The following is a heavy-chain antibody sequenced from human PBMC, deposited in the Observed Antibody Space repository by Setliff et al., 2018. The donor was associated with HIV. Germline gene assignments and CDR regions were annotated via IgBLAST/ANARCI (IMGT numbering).Heavy chain of an antibody. CDR1: GFTFSDYY. Sequence: PGGSLRLSCAASGFTFSDYYMSWIRQAPGKGLEWVSYISSSGSTIYYADSVKGRFTISRDNAKNSLYLQMNSLRAEDTAVYYCARDPDYYDSSGPDDAFDIWGQGTMVT. D-gene: IGHD3-22*01. J-gene: IGHJ3*02. CDR3: ARDPDYYDSSGPDDAFDI. CDR2: ISSSGSTI. V-gene: IGHV3-11*04.